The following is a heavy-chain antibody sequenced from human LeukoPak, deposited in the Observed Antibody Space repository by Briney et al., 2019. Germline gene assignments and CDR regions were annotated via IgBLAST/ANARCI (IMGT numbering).Heavy chain of an antibody. V-gene: IGHV3-23*01. CDR3: GTGPNYDFWSGYADY. D-gene: IGHD3-3*01. CDR1: GFTFSSYA. J-gene: IGHJ4*02. Sequence: GGSLRLSCAASGFTFSSYAMSWVRQAPGKGLEWVSAIRGSGGSTYYADSVKGRFTISRDNSKNTPYLQMNSLRAEDTAVYYCGTGPNYDFWSGYADYWGQGTLVTVSS. CDR2: IRGSGGST.